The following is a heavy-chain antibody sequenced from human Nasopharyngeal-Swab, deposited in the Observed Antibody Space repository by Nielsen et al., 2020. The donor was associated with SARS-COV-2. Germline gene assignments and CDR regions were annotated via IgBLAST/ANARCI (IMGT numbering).Heavy chain of an antibody. CDR3: ASSPGDILTGYYL. Sequence: GESLKISCAASGFTFSDYYMSWIRQAPGKGLEWVSYISSSSSYTNYADSVKGRFTISRDNAKNSLYLQMNSPRAEDTAVYYCASSPGDILTGYYLWGQGTLVTVSS. J-gene: IGHJ4*02. V-gene: IGHV3-11*06. CDR2: ISSSSSYT. D-gene: IGHD3-9*01. CDR1: GFTFSDYY.